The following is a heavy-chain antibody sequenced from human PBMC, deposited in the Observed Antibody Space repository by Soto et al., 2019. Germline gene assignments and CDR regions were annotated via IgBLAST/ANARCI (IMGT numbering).Heavy chain of an antibody. V-gene: IGHV4-59*08. CDR2: IYYSGST. J-gene: IGHJ5*02. Sequence: QVQLQESGPGLVKPSETLSLTCTVSGGSISSNYWSWIRQPPGKGLEWLGYIYYSGSTKYNPSLKSRVTISVDTSKNQFSLKLSSVPAADTAVYYCVNGGCSGGSCYPWISWFDPWGQGTLVTVSS. D-gene: IGHD2-15*01. CDR1: GGSISSNY. CDR3: VNGGCSGGSCYPWISWFDP.